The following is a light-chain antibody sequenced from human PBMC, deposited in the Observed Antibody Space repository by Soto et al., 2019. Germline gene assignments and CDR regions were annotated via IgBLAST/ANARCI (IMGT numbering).Light chain of an antibody. CDR2: AAS. J-gene: IGKJ1*01. CDR3: QQYKSFPWT. CDR1: DNIYTW. Sequence: DTQMTQSPSTLSASIGDRVTITCRASDNIYTWLAWYQQKPGKAHNLLIYAASTLKTGVPSRFAGSGSGTEFTLTISSLQPDDFATYHCQQYKSFPWTFGQGTKVEIK. V-gene: IGKV1-5*03.